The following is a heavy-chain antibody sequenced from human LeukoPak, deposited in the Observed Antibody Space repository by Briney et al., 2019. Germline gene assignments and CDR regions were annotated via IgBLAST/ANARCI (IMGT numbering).Heavy chain of an antibody. CDR1: GYTFTSYY. J-gene: IGHJ6*02. CDR2: INPSGGST. CDR3: AGRPESSGWPHYYYYGMDV. V-gene: IGHV1-46*01. D-gene: IGHD6-19*01. Sequence: ASVKVSCKASGYTFTSYYMHWVRQAPGQGLEWMGIINPSGGSTSYAQKFQGRVTMTRDMSTSTVYMELSSLRAEDTAVYYCAGRPESSGWPHYYYYGMDVWGQGTTVTVSS.